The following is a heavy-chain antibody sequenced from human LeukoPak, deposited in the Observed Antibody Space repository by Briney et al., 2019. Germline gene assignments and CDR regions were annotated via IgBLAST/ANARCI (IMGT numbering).Heavy chain of an antibody. CDR2: IYTSGST. D-gene: IGHD3-22*01. J-gene: IGHJ3*02. V-gene: IGHV4-4*07. CDR1: GGSISSYY. CDR3: ARALRYYYDSSGSSAIGAFDI. Sequence: PSETLSLTCTVSGGSISSYYWSWIRQPAGKGLEWIGRIYTSGSTNYNPSLKSRVTMSVDTSKNQFSLKLSSVTAADTAVYYCARALRYYYDSSGSSAIGAFDIWGQGTMVTVSS.